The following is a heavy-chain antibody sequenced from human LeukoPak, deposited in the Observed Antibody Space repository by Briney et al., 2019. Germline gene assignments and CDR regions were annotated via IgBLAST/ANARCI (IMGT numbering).Heavy chain of an antibody. CDR2: IHYTGST. CDR3: ARVGAAAAGTSFDY. V-gene: IGHV4-59*01. CDR1: GVSTSTYY. J-gene: IGHJ4*02. Sequence: PSETLSLTCTVSGVSTSTYYWSWIRQSPGKGLEWIGYIHYTGSTNCNPSLKSRVTISVDTSKNHFSLKLTSVTSADTAVYYCARVGAAAAGTSFDYWGQGTLVTVSP. D-gene: IGHD6-13*01.